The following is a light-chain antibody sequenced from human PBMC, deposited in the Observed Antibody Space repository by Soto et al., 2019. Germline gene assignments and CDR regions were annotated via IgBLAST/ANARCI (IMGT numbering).Light chain of an antibody. CDR3: QQYGSSPPTT. CDR1: QSVSSNY. CDR2: GAS. J-gene: IGKJ1*01. Sequence: EIVLTQSPGTLSLSPGERATLSCRASQSVSSNYLAWYQQKPGQAPRLLIYGASSRATAIPDRFSGSGSGTDFTLTISRLEPEDFAVYYCQQYGSSPPTTFGQGTKVDIK. V-gene: IGKV3-20*01.